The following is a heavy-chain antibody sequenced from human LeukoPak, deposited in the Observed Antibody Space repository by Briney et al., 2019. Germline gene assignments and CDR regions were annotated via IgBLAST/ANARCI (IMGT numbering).Heavy chain of an antibody. Sequence: GGSLRLSCAASGFTFSSYSMNWVRQAPGKGLEWVSSISSSSSYIYYADSVKGRFTISRDNAKNSLYLQMNSLRAEDTAVYYCARDGTRYSYGYSLPKYYYYMDVWGKGTTVTVSS. D-gene: IGHD5-18*01. V-gene: IGHV3-21*01. J-gene: IGHJ6*03. CDR2: ISSSSSYI. CDR1: GFTFSSYS. CDR3: ARDGTRYSYGYSLPKYYYYMDV.